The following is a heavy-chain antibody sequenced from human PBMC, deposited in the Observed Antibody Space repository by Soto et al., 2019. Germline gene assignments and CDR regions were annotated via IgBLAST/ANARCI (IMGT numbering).Heavy chain of an antibody. V-gene: IGHV1-18*01. CDR3: AREVGGTFFEAFET. CDR1: GYSFTDYN. CDR2: ISTYNGNR. D-gene: IGHD1-26*01. J-gene: IGHJ3*02. Sequence: QVKLVQSGGEVRKPGASVKVSCKASGYSFTDYNIGWVRQAPGQGLEWLGWISTYNGNRNYAQKFPGRVTMTTDTSRTTAEMELRGLSPDNTAIYYCAREVGGTFFEAFETWGQGTRVTISS.